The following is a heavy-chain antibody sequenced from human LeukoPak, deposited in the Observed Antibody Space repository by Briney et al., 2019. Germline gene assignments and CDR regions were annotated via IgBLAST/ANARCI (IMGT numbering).Heavy chain of an antibody. J-gene: IGHJ4*02. CDR3: ARHRRYSYGYDYFDY. V-gene: IGHV4-39*01. D-gene: IGHD5-18*01. Sequence: SETLSLTCTVSGGSISSSSYYWGWIRQPPGKGLEWIGSIYYSGSTYYNPSLKSRATISVDTSKNQFSLKLSSVTAADTAVYYCARHRRYSYGYDYFDYWGQGTLVTVSS. CDR1: GGSISSSSYY. CDR2: IYYSGST.